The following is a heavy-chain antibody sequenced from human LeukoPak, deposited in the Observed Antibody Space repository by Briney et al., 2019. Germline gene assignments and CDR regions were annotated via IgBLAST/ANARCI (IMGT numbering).Heavy chain of an antibody. CDR2: ICPDGTVT. J-gene: IGHJ4*02. CDR1: GLTVSSNY. CDR3: VRDFRSADY. V-gene: IGHV3-74*01. Sequence: GGSLRLSCAASGLTVSSNYMSWVRQAPGKGLEWVSRICPDGTVTNYADSVKARFIISRDNARNTVYLQMNSLRVEDTAVYYCVRDFRSADYWGQGTLVTVSS.